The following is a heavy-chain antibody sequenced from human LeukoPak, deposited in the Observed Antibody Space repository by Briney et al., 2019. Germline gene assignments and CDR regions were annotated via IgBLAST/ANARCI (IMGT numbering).Heavy chain of an antibody. Sequence: GGSLRLSCAASGFTFSSYAMSWVRQGPGKGLEWVSAISGSGGSTYYADSVKGRFTISRDNSKNTLYLQMNSLRAEDTAVYYCAKRPLCSSTSCRDYWGQGTLVIVSS. D-gene: IGHD2-2*01. CDR1: GFTFSSYA. J-gene: IGHJ4*02. CDR3: AKRPLCSSTSCRDY. V-gene: IGHV3-23*01. CDR2: ISGSGGST.